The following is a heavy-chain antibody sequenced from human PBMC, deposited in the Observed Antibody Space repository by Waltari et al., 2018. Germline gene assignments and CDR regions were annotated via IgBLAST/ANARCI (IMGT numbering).Heavy chain of an antibody. D-gene: IGHD3-22*01. CDR3: VRDPYHDPSGYPGY. Sequence: EVQLVESGGGLVQPGGSLSLAWAASGFTFRGYSMNWVRQAPGKGPEWISYINSGSTTISYADSVRGRFTISRDNAKSFLYLDLFSLRAEDTAVYYCVRDPYHDPSGYPGYWGQGTLVTVSS. CDR2: INSGSTTI. J-gene: IGHJ4*02. CDR1: GFTFRGYS. V-gene: IGHV3-48*01.